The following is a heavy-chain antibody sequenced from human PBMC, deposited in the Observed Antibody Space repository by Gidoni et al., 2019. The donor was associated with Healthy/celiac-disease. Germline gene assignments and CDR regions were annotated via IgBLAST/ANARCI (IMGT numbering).Heavy chain of an antibody. D-gene: IGHD2-15*01. CDR2: ISYDGSNK. V-gene: IGHV3-30*18. Sequence: QVPLVESGGGVVQPGRSLRLSCAASGFIFSSYGMHWVRQAPGKGLEGVAVISYDGSNKYYADSVKGRFTISRDNSKNTLYLQMNSLRAEDTAVYYCAKVGYCSGGSCYGMDVWGQGTTVTVSS. CDR3: AKVGYCSGGSCYGMDV. J-gene: IGHJ6*02. CDR1: GFIFSSYG.